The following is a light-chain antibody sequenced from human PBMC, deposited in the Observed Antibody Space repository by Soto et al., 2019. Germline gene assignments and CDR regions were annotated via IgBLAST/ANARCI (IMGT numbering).Light chain of an antibody. CDR2: GTS. Sequence: DIVLTQSPGTLSLSPGERVTLSCRASQSVSDDYLAWYQQKPGQAPRLLMFGTSTRATGIPDRFSGSGSGTDFTLTISSLQSEDFAVYCCQQYNNWPLSFGQGTKLEIK. V-gene: IGKV3-20*01. J-gene: IGKJ2*01. CDR1: QSVSDDY. CDR3: QQYNNWPLS.